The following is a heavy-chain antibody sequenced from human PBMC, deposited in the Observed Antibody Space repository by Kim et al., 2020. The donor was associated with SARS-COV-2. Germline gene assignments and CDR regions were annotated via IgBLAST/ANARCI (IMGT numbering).Heavy chain of an antibody. D-gene: IGHD4-17*01. CDR3: ARDRSTVTNSRGVFGY. J-gene: IGHJ4*02. V-gene: IGHV1-3*01. Sequence: FQGRVTITRDTSASTAYMELSSLRSEDTAVYYCARDRSTVTNSRGVFGYWGQGTLVTVSS.